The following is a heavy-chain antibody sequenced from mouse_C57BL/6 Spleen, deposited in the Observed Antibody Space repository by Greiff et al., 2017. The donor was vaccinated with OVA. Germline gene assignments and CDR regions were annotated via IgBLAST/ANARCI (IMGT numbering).Heavy chain of an antibody. CDR1: GYTFTDYE. J-gene: IGHJ1*03. D-gene: IGHD1-1*01. CDR3: TREDLTTVVATEYFDV. CDR2: IDPETGGT. V-gene: IGHV1-15*01. Sequence: QVQLQQSGAELVRPGASVTLSCKASGYTFTDYEMYWVKQTPVHGLEWIGAIDPETGGTAYNQKFKGKAILTADKSSSTAYMELRSLTSEDSAVYYCTREDLTTVVATEYFDVWGTGTTVTVSS.